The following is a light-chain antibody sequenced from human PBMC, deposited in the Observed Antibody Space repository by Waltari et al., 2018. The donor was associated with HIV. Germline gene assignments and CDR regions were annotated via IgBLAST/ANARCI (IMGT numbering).Light chain of an antibody. CDR3: ATWDDTLNGLV. CDR1: SPNLGGTS. J-gene: IGLJ2*01. Sequence: QFVLTQPPSASGTPGQRVTIPSSGGSPNLGGTSVYWYQQLPGTAPRLLLYSTNQRPSRVPDRFSGSKSGTSASLAISGLQSEDEADYYCATWDDTLNGLVFGGGTKLTVL. V-gene: IGLV1-44*01. CDR2: STN.